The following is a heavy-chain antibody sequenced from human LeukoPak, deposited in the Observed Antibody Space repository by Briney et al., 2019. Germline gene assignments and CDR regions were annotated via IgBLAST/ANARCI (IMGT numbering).Heavy chain of an antibody. Sequence: GGSLRLSCAASGFTFSSYAMHWVRQAPGKGLEWVAVISYDGSNKYYADSVKGRFTISRDNSKYTLYLQMNSLRAEDTAVYYCARDRAAAYYYYYGMDVWGQGTTVTVSS. CDR3: ARDRAAAYYYYYGMDV. CDR2: ISYDGSNK. CDR1: GFTFSSYA. J-gene: IGHJ6*02. D-gene: IGHD2-15*01. V-gene: IGHV3-30*04.